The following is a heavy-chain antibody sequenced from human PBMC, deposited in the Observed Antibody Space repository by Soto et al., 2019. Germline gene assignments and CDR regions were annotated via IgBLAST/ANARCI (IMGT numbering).Heavy chain of an antibody. J-gene: IGHJ6*03. V-gene: IGHV4-59*01. CDR3: GRLSYDFWGVYYYYNYRAV. Sequence: SETLSLTCTVSGGSISSYYWSWIRQPPGKGLEWIGYIYYSGSTNYNPSLKSRVTISVDTSKNQFSLKLSSVTAADTAVYYCGRLSYDFWGVYYYYNYRAVGGKGPTVPVSS. CDR1: GGSISSYY. D-gene: IGHD3-3*01. CDR2: IYYSGST.